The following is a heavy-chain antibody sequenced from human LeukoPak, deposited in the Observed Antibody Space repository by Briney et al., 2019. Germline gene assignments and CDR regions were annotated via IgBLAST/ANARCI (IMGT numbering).Heavy chain of an antibody. CDR1: GGSISSGSYY. V-gene: IGHV4-39*01. J-gene: IGHJ4*02. CDR3: ARHSSAALDY. Sequence: PSQTLSLTCTVSGGSISSGSYYWGWIRQPPGKGLEWIGSIYYSGSTNYNPSLKSRVTISVDTSKNQFSLKLSSVTAADTAVYYCARHSSAALDYWGQGTLVTVSS. CDR2: IYYSGST. D-gene: IGHD6-25*01.